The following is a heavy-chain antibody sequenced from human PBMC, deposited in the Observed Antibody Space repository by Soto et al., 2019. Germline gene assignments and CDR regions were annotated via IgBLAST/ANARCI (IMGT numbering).Heavy chain of an antibody. CDR3: ARDRHGTMVRGVTFWFDP. D-gene: IGHD3-10*01. CDR2: IYYSGST. J-gene: IGHJ5*02. CDR1: GGSISSYY. V-gene: IGHV4-59*01. Sequence: SETLSLTCTVSGGSISSYYWSWIRQPPGKGLEWIGYIYYSGSTNYNPSLKSRVTISVDTSKNQFSLKLSSVTAADTAVYYCARDRHGTMVRGVTFWFDPWGQGTLVTVSS.